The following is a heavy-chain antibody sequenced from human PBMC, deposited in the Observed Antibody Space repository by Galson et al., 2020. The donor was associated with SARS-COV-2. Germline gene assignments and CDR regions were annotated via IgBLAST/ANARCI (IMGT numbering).Heavy chain of an antibody. CDR2: IYYSGTT. Sequence: SETLSLTCTVSGGSISPYYWTWIRQPPGKGLEGIGYIYYSGTTNYNPSLKSRVTISVDTSKNQFSLKLTSVTAADTAVYYCAKILDYGQYGDYGLDWFDPWGQGTLVTVSS. V-gene: IGHV4-59*01. CDR3: AKILDYGQYGDYGLDWFDP. CDR1: GGSISPYY. D-gene: IGHD4-17*01. J-gene: IGHJ5*02.